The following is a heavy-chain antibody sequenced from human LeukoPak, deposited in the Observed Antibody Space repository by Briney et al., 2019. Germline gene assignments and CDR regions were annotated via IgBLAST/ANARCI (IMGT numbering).Heavy chain of an antibody. Sequence: GGSLRPSCVASGFTFGDYGMSWIRQAPGKGLEWVSGISWNADSTGHADSVKGRFTISRDNAKNSLYLQMNSLRAEDTAVYYCARGSGFVVVPAAHNWFDPWGQGTLVTVSS. CDR2: ISWNADST. D-gene: IGHD2-2*01. CDR1: GFTFGDYG. CDR3: ARGSGFVVVPAAHNWFDP. V-gene: IGHV3-20*04. J-gene: IGHJ5*02.